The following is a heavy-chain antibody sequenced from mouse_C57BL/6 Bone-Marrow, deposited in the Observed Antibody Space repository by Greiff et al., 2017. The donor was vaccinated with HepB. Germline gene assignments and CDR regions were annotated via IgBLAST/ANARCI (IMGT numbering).Heavy chain of an antibody. CDR2: IAPANGNT. V-gene: IGHV14-3*01. J-gene: IGHJ4*01. Sequence: VQLQQSVAELVRPGASVKLSCTASGFNIKNTYMHWVKQRPEQGLEWIGRIAPANGNTKYAPKFQGKATITADTSSNTAYLQLSSLTSEDTAIYYWASSDGYYEDYYAMDDWGQGTSVTVSS. D-gene: IGHD2-3*01. CDR1: GFNIKNTY. CDR3: ASSDGYYEDYYAMDD.